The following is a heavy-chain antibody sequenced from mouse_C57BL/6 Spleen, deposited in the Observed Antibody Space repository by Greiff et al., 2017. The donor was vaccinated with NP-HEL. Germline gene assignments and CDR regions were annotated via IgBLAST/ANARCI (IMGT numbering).Heavy chain of an antibody. J-gene: IGHJ3*01. Sequence: EVKLMESGGGLVKPGGSLKLSCAASGFTFSDYGMHWVRQAPEKGLEWVAYISSGSSTIYSADTVKGRFTISRDNAKNTLFLQMTSLRSEDTAMYYCARSGDFYYGSSYSFAYWGQGTLVTVSA. CDR2: ISSGSSTI. CDR1: GFTFSDYG. D-gene: IGHD1-1*01. CDR3: ARSGDFYYGSSYSFAY. V-gene: IGHV5-17*01.